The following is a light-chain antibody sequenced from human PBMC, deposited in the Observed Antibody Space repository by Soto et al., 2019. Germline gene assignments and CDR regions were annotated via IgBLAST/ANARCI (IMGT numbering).Light chain of an antibody. J-gene: IGLJ3*02. V-gene: IGLV2-14*01. CDR1: SGDVGGYNY. CDR3: GSYTSSSTVV. CDR2: DVS. Sequence: QSALTQPASVSGSPGQSITISCTGSSGDVGGYNYVSWYQQHPGKAPKLMIYDVSYRPSGVSNRFSGSKSGNTASLTISGLQAEDEADYYCGSYTSSSTVVFGGGTKLTVL.